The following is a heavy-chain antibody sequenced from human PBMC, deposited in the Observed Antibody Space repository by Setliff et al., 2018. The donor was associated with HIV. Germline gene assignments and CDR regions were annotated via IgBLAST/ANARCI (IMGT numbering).Heavy chain of an antibody. CDR1: GYSISSGYY. J-gene: IGHJ4*02. V-gene: IGHV4-61*01. CDR3: ARGDGSYLDW. CDR2: IYYSGST. D-gene: IGHD1-26*01. Sequence: PSETLSLTCAVSGYSISSGYYWGWIRQPPGKGLEWIGYIYYSGSTNYNPSLKSRVTISVDTSKNQFSLKLSSVTAADTAVYYCARGDGSYLDWWGQGTLVTVSS.